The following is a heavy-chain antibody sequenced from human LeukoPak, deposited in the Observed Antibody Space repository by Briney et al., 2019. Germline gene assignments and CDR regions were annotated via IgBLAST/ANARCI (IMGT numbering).Heavy chain of an antibody. Sequence: GGSLRLSCASSGFTFSKYWMLWVRHAPGKGRESVSRINTDVTVTTYSDSVKGPITVSRDNADNTMFLQMNSVRDEDTAVYYCATKQWLAPPPDSWGQGTTVTVSS. D-gene: IGHD6-19*01. CDR2: INTDVTVT. V-gene: IGHV3-74*01. J-gene: IGHJ6*02. CDR1: GFTFSKYW. CDR3: ATKQWLAPPPDS.